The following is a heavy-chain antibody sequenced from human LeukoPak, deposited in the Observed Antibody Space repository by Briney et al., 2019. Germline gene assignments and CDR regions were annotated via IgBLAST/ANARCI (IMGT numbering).Heavy chain of an antibody. CDR1: GGSISSHY. Sequence: SETLSLTCTVSGGSISSHYWSWIRQPPGKGLEWIGEINHSGSTNYNPSLKSRVTISVDTSKNQFSLKLSSVTAADTAVYYCARGRSGCSSTSCYRGRAGYMDVWGKGTTVTVSS. J-gene: IGHJ6*03. CDR2: INHSGST. D-gene: IGHD2-2*01. V-gene: IGHV4-34*01. CDR3: ARGRSGCSSTSCYRGRAGYMDV.